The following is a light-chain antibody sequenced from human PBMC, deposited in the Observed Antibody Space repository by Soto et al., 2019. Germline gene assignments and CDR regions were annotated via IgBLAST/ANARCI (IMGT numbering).Light chain of an antibody. CDR1: SGSVSTSYY. CDR3: VLYMGSGISGV. Sequence: QAVVTQEPSFSVSPGRTVTLTCGLSSGSVSTSYYPSWYQQTPGQAPRTLIYSTNTRSSGVPDRFSGSILGNKAALTITGAQADDESDYYCVLYMGSGISGVFGTGTQLTVL. J-gene: IGLJ1*01. V-gene: IGLV8-61*01. CDR2: STN.